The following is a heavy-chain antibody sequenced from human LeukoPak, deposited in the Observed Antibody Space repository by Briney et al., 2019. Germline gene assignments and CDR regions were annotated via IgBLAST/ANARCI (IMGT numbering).Heavy chain of an antibody. Sequence: ASVKVSCKASGYTFTDYYMHWVREAPGQGLEWMGWINPNSGGTNFAQKFQGRVAMTRDTSISTAYLELGSLRSDDTAVYFCARARWQLVPYFDSWGQGTLVTVSS. CDR3: ARARWQLVPYFDS. J-gene: IGHJ4*02. D-gene: IGHD6-6*01. CDR2: INPNSGGT. CDR1: GYTFTDYY. V-gene: IGHV1-2*02.